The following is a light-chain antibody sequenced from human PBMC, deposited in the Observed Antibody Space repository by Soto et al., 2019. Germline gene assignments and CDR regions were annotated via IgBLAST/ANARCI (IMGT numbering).Light chain of an antibody. CDR1: QSVSSS. CDR3: QQHSDSPLT. J-gene: IGKJ4*01. V-gene: IGKV3-11*01. CDR2: DAS. Sequence: EIVLIQSPATLSLSPGERATLSCRASQSVSSSLAWYQQNPGQAPRLLIFDASNWATGIPVRFSGSGSGTDFTLTISSLEPEDFTVYYCQQHSDSPLTFGGGTRVEIK.